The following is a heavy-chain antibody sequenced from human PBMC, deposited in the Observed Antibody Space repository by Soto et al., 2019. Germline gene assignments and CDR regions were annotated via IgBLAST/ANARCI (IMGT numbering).Heavy chain of an antibody. D-gene: IGHD3-10*01. CDR3: ARGGVFFFAAPTNPFDY. J-gene: IGHJ4*02. Sequence: ASVKVSCKASGYTFTSYDINWVRQATGQGLEWMGWMNPNSGNTGYAQKFQGRVAMTRNTSISTAYMELSSLRSEDTAVYYCARGGVFFFAAPTNPFDYWGQGTLVTVSS. V-gene: IGHV1-8*01. CDR2: MNPNSGNT. CDR1: GYTFTSYD.